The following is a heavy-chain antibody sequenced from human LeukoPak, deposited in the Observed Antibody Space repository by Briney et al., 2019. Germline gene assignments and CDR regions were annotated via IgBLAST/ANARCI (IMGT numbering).Heavy chain of an antibody. V-gene: IGHV4-59*08. CDR1: GGSISSYY. CDR3: ASPGYWDYFDY. D-gene: IGHD2-8*02. J-gene: IGHJ4*02. CDR2: IYYSGST. Sequence: SETLSLTCTVSGGSISSYYWSWIRQPPGKGLEWIGYIYYSGSTNYNPSLKSRVTISVDTSKNQFSLKLSSVTAADTAVYYCASPGYWDYFDYWGQGTLVTVSS.